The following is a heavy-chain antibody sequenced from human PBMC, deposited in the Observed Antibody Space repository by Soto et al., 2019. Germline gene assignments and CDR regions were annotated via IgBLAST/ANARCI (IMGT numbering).Heavy chain of an antibody. CDR1: GFTFSNHW. CDR2: IKQDGSEK. D-gene: IGHD6-19*01. Sequence: EVQLVDSGGDLVQPGGSLRLSCVASGFTFSNHWMTWVHQAPGGGLEWVANIKQDGSEKYYVDSVDGRFTISRDNAKKSLYLQMNSLRVDDTAVYYCARGSGWLDYWGQGTLVTVFS. J-gene: IGHJ4*02. CDR3: ARGSGWLDY. V-gene: IGHV3-7*04.